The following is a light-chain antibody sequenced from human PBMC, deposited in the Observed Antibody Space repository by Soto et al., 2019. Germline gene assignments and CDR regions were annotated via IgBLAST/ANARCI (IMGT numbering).Light chain of an antibody. J-gene: IGKJ1*01. V-gene: IGKV4-1*01. CDR1: QSVLYSSTNKNY. CDR3: LQYYSTPQT. CDR2: WAS. Sequence: DIVLTQSPDSLAVSLGERATINCKSSQSVLYSSTNKNYLAWYQQKPGQPPNLLIYWASTRESGVPDRFSGSGSGTDFTLTISSLQAEDVAVYYCLQYYSTPQTFRQGTKVEIK.